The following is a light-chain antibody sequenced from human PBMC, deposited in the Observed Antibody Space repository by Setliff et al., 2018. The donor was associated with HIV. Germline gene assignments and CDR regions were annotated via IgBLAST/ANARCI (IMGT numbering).Light chain of an antibody. CDR3: SSYAITNTLP. Sequence: QSALTQPASVSGSPGQSITISCTGTSSDVGGYGHVSWYQQHPGKAPKLIIYEVRNRPSGVSNRFSGSKSGNTASLTISGLQAEDEADYYCSSYAITNTLPFGTGTRSPS. CDR1: SSDVGGYGH. CDR2: EVR. J-gene: IGLJ1*01. V-gene: IGLV2-14*01.